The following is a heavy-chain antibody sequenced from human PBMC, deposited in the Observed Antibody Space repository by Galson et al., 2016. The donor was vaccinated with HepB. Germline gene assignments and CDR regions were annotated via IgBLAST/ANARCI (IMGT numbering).Heavy chain of an antibody. CDR3: ARQDRAGLVNF. CDR2: IFYSGTT. Sequence: ETLSLTCTVSGGSISSSSYFWAWIRKPPGKGLDWIGSIFYSGTTHYNPSLQSRVSISVDTSKNQFSLSLTSVSAADTAMYSCARQDRAGLVNFWGQGTMVTVSS. V-gene: IGHV4-39*01. CDR1: GGSISSSSYF. J-gene: IGHJ3*01. D-gene: IGHD6-19*01.